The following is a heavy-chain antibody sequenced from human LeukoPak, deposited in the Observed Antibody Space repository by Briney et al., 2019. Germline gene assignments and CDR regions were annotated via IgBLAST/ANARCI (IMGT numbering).Heavy chain of an antibody. J-gene: IGHJ4*02. Sequence: PSETLSLTCTVSGGSISGYYWSWIRQPAGKGLEWIGRIYTSGSTNYNPSLKSRVTMSVDTSKNQFSLKLSSVTAADTAVYYCARDDPITIFGVVPYYFDYWGQGTLVTVSS. CDR3: ARDDPITIFGVVPYYFDY. V-gene: IGHV4-4*07. D-gene: IGHD3-3*01. CDR1: GGSISGYY. CDR2: IYTSGST.